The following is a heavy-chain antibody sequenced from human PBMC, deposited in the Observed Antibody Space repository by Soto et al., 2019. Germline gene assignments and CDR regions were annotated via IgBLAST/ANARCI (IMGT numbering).Heavy chain of an antibody. CDR2: ITTSSSFR. CDR1: GFTFSTYS. CDR3: ARDLGVALATLTLDY. J-gene: IGHJ4*02. Sequence: GGSLRLSCAASGFTFSTYSMNWVRQAPGKGLEWASDITTSSSFRFYADSVKGRFTISRDDAKNSLYLQMNSLRAEDTGVYYCARDLGVALATLTLDYWGQGTLVTVSS. V-gene: IGHV3-21*01. D-gene: IGHD2-15*01.